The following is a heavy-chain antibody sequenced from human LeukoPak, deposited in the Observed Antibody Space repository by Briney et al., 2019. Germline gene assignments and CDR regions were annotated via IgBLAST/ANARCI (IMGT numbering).Heavy chain of an antibody. CDR2: IYSGGSP. D-gene: IGHD3-22*01. V-gene: IGHV3-53*01. CDR1: GFTVSSND. Sequence: GGSLRLSCAASGFTVSSNDMSWVRQAPGKGLEWVSVIYSGGSPYYADSVKGRFTISRDNSKNTLYLQMNSLRAEDTAVYYCAKLLYYYDSSQPYWGQGTLVTVSS. J-gene: IGHJ4*02. CDR3: AKLLYYYDSSQPY.